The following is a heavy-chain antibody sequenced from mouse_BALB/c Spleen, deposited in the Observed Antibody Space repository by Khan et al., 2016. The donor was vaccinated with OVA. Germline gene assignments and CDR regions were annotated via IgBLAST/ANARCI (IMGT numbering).Heavy chain of an antibody. J-gene: IGHJ3*01. D-gene: IGHD1-1*01. CDR2: ISTYYGDV. V-gene: IGHV1S137*01. CDR1: GYTFTDYT. CDR3: TGAPCGSRFAY. Sequence: QVQLQQSGAELVRPGVSVKISCKGSGYTFTDYTIHWVKQSHALSLEWMGVISTYYGDVTYNQKFKGKATMTVDKSSSTTYMELDRLTSEDSSIYYCTGAPCGSRFAYWGQGTLVTVSA.